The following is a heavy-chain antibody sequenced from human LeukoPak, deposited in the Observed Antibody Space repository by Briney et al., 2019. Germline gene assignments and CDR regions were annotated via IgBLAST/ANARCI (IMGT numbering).Heavy chain of an antibody. J-gene: IGHJ4*02. Sequence: SETLSLTCAVSGYSISSGYYWGWIRQPPGKGLEWIGSIYHSGSTYYNSSLKSRVTISVDTSKNQFSLKLSSVTAADTAVYYCARLFSSGPYYFDYWGQGTLVTVSS. CDR2: IYHSGST. V-gene: IGHV4-38-2*01. CDR3: ARLFSSGPYYFDY. D-gene: IGHD6-19*01. CDR1: GYSISSGYY.